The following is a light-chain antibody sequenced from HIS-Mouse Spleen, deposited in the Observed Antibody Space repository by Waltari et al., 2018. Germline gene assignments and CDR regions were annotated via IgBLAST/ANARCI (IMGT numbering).Light chain of an antibody. J-gene: IGLJ2*01. CDR1: KLGDKY. CDR2: QDS. V-gene: IGLV3-1*01. CDR3: QAWDSSTVV. Sequence: PPSVSVSPGQTASITCSGDKLGDKYACWYQQKPGQSPVLVIYQDSKRPSGIPERFSGSNSGNTATLTISGTQAMDEADYYCQAWDSSTVVFGGGTKLTVL.